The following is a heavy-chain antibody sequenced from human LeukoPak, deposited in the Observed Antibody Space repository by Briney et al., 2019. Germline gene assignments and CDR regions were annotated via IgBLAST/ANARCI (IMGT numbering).Heavy chain of an antibody. CDR1: GGTFSSYA. V-gene: IGHV1-69*04. Sequence: ASVKVSCKASGGTFSSYAISWVRQAPGQGLEWMGRIIPILGIANYAQKFQGRVTITADKSTSTAYMELSSLRSEDTAVYYCARYLGAVAGRDYWGQGTLVTVSS. D-gene: IGHD6-19*01. J-gene: IGHJ4*02. CDR2: IIPILGIA. CDR3: ARYLGAVAGRDY.